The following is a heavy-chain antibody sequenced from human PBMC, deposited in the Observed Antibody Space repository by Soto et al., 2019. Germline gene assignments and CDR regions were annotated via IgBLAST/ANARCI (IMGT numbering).Heavy chain of an antibody. V-gene: IGHV1-3*04. D-gene: IGHD6-25*01. CDR2: INTDSGTT. CDR1: GYSFTSCA. CDR3: VRDRAADWYLDL. Sequence: QVQVVQSGAEVKKPGASVRLSCKTSGYSFTSCALHWVRQAPGQGFEWVGWINTDSGTTKYSQKFQGRVTITRDASASTAYMELRSLSSEDTTIYYCVRDRAADWYLDLWGRGTLVTVSS. J-gene: IGHJ2*01.